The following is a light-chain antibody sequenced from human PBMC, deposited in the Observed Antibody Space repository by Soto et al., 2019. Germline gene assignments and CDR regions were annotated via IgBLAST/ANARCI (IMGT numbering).Light chain of an antibody. J-gene: IGLJ2*01. CDR2: GNS. V-gene: IGLV1-40*01. CDR3: QSYDSSLSGSNVV. CDR1: SSNIGAGYD. Sequence: QSVLTQPPSVSGAPGQRVTISCTGSSSNIGAGYDVHWYQQLPGTAPKILIYGNSNRPSGVPDRFSGSKSGTSASLAITGLQAEDEADYYGQSYDSSLSGSNVVFGGGTKLTVL.